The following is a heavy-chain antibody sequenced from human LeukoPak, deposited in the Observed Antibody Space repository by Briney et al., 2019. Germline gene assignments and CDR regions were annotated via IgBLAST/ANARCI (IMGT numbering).Heavy chain of an antibody. D-gene: IGHD6-19*01. V-gene: IGHV3-30*02. CDR3: AKVSCIVVPGLTSCYCYYMDV. CDR1: GFIFNNYV. Sequence: GGSLRLSCAASGFIFNNYVMHWVRQAPGKGLEWLAFIRYDGSNKNYADSVKGRFTISRDNSKNTLYLQMNSLRAEDTAIYYCAKVSCIVVPGLTSCYCYYMDVWGKGTTVTISS. CDR2: IRYDGSNK. J-gene: IGHJ6*03.